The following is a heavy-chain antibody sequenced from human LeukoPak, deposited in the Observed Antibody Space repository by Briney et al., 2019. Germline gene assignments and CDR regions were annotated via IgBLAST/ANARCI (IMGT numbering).Heavy chain of an antibody. V-gene: IGHV3-43*01. CDR3: AKELDTMFFDY. J-gene: IGHJ4*02. Sequence: GGSLRLSCATSGFNFDRYTIHWVRHAPGKGLEWVSLAGWAGGTTFYSDSVRGRFTISRDSGRRSVYLQMNSLTTDDTAFYFCAKELDTMFFDYWGQGALVTVSS. CDR1: GFNFDRYT. D-gene: IGHD3-10*02. CDR2: AGWAGGTT.